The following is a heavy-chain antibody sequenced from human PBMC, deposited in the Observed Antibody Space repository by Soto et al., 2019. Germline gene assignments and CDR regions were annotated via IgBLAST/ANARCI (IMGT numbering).Heavy chain of an antibody. CDR2: IYYSGST. V-gene: IGHV4-59*08. CDR3: ARRWGNGFDY. J-gene: IGHJ4*02. Sequence: SETLSLTCTVSGGSISSYYWSWIRQPPGKGLEWIGYIYYSGSTNYNPSLKSRVTISVDTSKNQFSLKLSSVTAADTAVYYCARRWGNGFDYWGQGTLVTGSS. D-gene: IGHD3-16*01. CDR1: GGSISSYY.